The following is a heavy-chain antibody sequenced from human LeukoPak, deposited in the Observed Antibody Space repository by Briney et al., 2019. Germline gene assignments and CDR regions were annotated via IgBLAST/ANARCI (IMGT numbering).Heavy chain of an antibody. CDR3: AKINNYDDY. V-gene: IGHV3-30*18. CDR2: ISPDGKKD. D-gene: IGHD3-22*01. CDR1: GFTFSMFG. Sequence: SLRLSCAASGFTFSMFGIHWVRQAPGKGLEWVAAISPDGKKDYYTESVRGRFTVSRDNSYNMTYLQMNSLRGEDSAVYYCAKINNYDDYWGQGTLVTVSS. J-gene: IGHJ4*02.